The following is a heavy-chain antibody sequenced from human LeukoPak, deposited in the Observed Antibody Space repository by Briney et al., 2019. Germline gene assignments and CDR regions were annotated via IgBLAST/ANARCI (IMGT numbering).Heavy chain of an antibody. J-gene: IGHJ3*02. D-gene: IGHD2-15*01. Sequence: ASVKVSCKVSGYTLTELSMHWVRQAPGKGLEWMGGFDAEDGETIYAQKFQGRVTMTEDTSTDTAYMELSSLRSEDTAVYYCATEGLYCSGGSCHAKIAFDIWGQGTMVTVSS. CDR1: GYTLTELS. CDR2: FDAEDGET. V-gene: IGHV1-24*01. CDR3: ATEGLYCSGGSCHAKIAFDI.